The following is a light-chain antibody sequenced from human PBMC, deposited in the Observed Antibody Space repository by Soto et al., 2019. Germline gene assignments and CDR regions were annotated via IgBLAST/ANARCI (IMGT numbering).Light chain of an antibody. CDR2: SNN. Sequence: QSVLTQPPSASGTPGQRVTISCSGSNSNIGSHTVNWYQQLPGTAPKLLMYSNNQRPSGVPDRFSGSKSGTSASLAISGLQSEDEDDYYCSVWDDSLNGWVFGGGTKLTVL. CDR3: SVWDDSLNGWV. V-gene: IGLV1-44*01. J-gene: IGLJ3*02. CDR1: NSNIGSHT.